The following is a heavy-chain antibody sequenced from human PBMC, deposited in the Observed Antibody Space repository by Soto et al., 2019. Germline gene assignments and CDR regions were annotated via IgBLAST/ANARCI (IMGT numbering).Heavy chain of an antibody. Sequence: GASVKVSCKTSGGTFSNDTINWVRQAPGLGLEWMGRVNPILSMSNYAQKFQGRVTMTADKSTSTAYMELRSLRSEDTAFYYCATSYGSGYRAFDYWGQGALVTVS. V-gene: IGHV1-69*02. D-gene: IGHD3-10*01. CDR3: ATSYGSGYRAFDY. CDR1: GGTFSNDT. CDR2: VNPILSMS. J-gene: IGHJ4*02.